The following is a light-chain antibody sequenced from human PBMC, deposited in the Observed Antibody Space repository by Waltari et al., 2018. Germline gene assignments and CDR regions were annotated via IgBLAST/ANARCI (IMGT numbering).Light chain of an antibody. Sequence: EIVLTQSPGTASLSPGERVTLSCRASQSVGSSSLAWYQQKPGQAPRLVIYRASRRATGIPDRFSGRWSGTDFSLTISRLEPEDFAVYYCQQHGTLPATFGQGTKVEIK. V-gene: IGKV3-20*01. CDR1: QSVGSSS. J-gene: IGKJ1*01. CDR2: RAS. CDR3: QQHGTLPAT.